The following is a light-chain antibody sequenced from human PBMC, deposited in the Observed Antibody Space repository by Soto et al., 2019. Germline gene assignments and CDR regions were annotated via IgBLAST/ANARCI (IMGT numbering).Light chain of an antibody. V-gene: IGKV1-39*01. J-gene: IGKJ1*01. Sequence: IQMTHSPSSPSASVLYRVTITFLASQSISSYLNWYQQKPGKAPKLLIYAASSLQSGVPSRFSGSGSGTEFTLTISSLQPDDFATYYCQHYNSYSEAFGQGTKVDIK. CDR3: QHYNSYSEA. CDR1: QSISSY. CDR2: AAS.